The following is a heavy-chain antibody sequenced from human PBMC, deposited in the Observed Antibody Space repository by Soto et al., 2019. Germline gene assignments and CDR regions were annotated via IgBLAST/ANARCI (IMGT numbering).Heavy chain of an antibody. CDR1: GFTFSNYW. CDR3: ARYCSGGGCYPSYYYYYMDV. Sequence: GGSLRLSCAASGFTFSNYWMSWVRQAPGKGLEWVATIKQDGSDSYYVDSVKGRFTISRDNTKNSLYLQMNSLRAEDTSVYFCARYCSGGGCYPSYYYYYMDVWGKGTTVTVSS. V-gene: IGHV3-7*01. CDR2: IKQDGSDS. D-gene: IGHD2-15*01. J-gene: IGHJ6*03.